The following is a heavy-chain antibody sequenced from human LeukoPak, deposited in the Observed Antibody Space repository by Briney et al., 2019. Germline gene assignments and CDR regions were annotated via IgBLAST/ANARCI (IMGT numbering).Heavy chain of an antibody. D-gene: IGHD4-17*01. CDR3: ASRAGEYSHPYDY. CDR1: VLTVSINS. Sequence: GGSLRLSCTVSVLTVSINSMSSVRQAPGKGLEWVASIYSGGNTHNSDSVKGRFTISKDNSKNTLYLQMNRLRAEDTAVYYRASRAGEYSHPYDYWGQGTLVTVSS. V-gene: IGHV3-53*01. CDR2: IYSGGNT. J-gene: IGHJ4*02.